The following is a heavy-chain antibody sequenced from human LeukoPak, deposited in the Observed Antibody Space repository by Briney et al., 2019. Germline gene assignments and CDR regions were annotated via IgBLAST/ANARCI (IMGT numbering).Heavy chain of an antibody. CDR2: IYPGDSDT. CDR3: ARTPGYCSSTSCNYNWFDP. J-gene: IGHJ5*02. V-gene: IGHV5-51*01. D-gene: IGHD2-2*01. Sequence: GESLKISCKGSGYSFTSYWIGWVRQMPGKGLEWMGIIYPGDSDTRYSPSFQGQVTISADKSISTAYLQWSSLKASDTAIYYCARTPGYCSSTSCNYNWFDPWGQGTLVTVSS. CDR1: GYSFTSYW.